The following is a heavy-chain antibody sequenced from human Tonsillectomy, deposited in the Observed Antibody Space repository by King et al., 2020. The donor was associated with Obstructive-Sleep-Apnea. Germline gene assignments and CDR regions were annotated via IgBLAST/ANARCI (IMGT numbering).Heavy chain of an antibody. J-gene: IGHJ6*02. CDR3: ARDRRSGYGDPAYYYYGMDV. CDR1: GGTFSSYA. D-gene: IGHD4-17*01. V-gene: IGHV1-69*01. CDR2: IIPIFGTA. Sequence: QLVQSGAEVKKPGSSVKVSCKASGGTFSSYAISWVRQAPGQGLEWMGGIIPIFGTANYAQKFQGRVTITADESTSTAYMELSSLRSEDTAVYYCARDRRSGYGDPAYYYYGMDVWGQGTTVTVSS.